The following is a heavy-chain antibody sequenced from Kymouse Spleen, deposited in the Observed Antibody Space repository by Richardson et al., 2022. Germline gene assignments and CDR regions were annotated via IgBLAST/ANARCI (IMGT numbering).Heavy chain of an antibody. J-gene: IGHJ4*02. CDR3: ASIAARQGYFDY. CDR2: IYYSGST. D-gene: IGHD6-6*01. V-gene: IGHV4-59*01. Sequence: QVQLQESGPGLVKPSETLSLTCTVSGGSISSYYWSWIRQPPGKGLEWIGYIYYSGSTNYNPSLKSRVTISVDTSKNQFSLKLSSVTAADTAVYYCASIAARQGYFDYWGQGTLVTVSS. CDR1: GGSISSYY.